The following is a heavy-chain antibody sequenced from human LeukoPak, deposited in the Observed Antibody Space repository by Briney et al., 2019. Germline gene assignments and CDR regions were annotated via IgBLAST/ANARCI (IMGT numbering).Heavy chain of an antibody. CDR2: IYYSGST. Sequence: PSETLSLTCTVSGGSISSYYWSWIRQPPGKGLEWIGYIYYSGSTNYNPSLKSRVTMSVDTSKNQFSLKLSSVTAADTAVYYCARDLDHYYGSGSYPGYYYMDVWGKGTTVTISS. V-gene: IGHV4-59*12. D-gene: IGHD3-10*01. J-gene: IGHJ6*03. CDR3: ARDLDHYYGSGSYPGYYYMDV. CDR1: GGSISSYY.